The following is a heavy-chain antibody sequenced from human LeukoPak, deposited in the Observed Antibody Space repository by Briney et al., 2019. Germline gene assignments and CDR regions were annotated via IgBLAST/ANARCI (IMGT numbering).Heavy chain of an antibody. CDR1: GYTFPSYY. CDR3: ARDRDYGDYVRYYYYYGMDV. Sequence: ASVKVSCKAPGYTFPSYYMHWVRQAPGPGLEWMGIINPSGGSTSYAQKFQGRVTMTRDTSTSTVYMELSSLRSEDTAVYYCARDRDYGDYVRYYYYYGMDVWGQGTTVTVSS. CDR2: INPSGGST. V-gene: IGHV1-46*01. J-gene: IGHJ6*02. D-gene: IGHD4-17*01.